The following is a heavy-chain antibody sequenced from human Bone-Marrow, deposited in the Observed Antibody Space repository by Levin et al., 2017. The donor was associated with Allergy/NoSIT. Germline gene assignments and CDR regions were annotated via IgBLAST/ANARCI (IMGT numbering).Heavy chain of an antibody. CDR1: GYSISSAYY. D-gene: IGHD3-9*01. Sequence: SQTLSLTCAVSGYSISSAYYWGWIRQTPGKGLEWIGSVYHSGSTYYNPSLQRRVTISLDASKNQFSLKLHSVTAADTAIYYWARGLSALYYDILAGSSKAYSYYYMDVWGRGTTVSVSS. J-gene: IGHJ6*03. V-gene: IGHV4-38-2*01. CDR2: VYHSGST. CDR3: ARGLSALYYDILAGSSKAYSYYYMDV.